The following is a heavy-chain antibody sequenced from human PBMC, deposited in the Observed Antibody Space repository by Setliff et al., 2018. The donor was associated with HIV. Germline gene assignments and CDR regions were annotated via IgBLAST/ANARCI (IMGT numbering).Heavy chain of an antibody. CDR3: AREGRPYYDSGGNWFDP. CDR2: IIPIFGKT. D-gene: IGHD3-10*01. Sequence: GASVKVSCKASGGTFSNYGISWVRQAPGQGLEWMGGIIPIFGKTNYAQNFQGRVTITADESTSTAYMELNTLRSEDTAIYYCAREGRPYYDSGGNWFDPWGQGTLVTVSS. V-gene: IGHV1-69*13. J-gene: IGHJ5*02. CDR1: GGTFSNYG.